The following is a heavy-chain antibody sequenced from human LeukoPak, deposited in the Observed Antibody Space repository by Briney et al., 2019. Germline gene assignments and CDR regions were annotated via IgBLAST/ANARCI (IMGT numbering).Heavy chain of an antibody. D-gene: IGHD3-10*01. Sequence: KSSETLSLTCAVYGGSFSGYYWSWIRQPPGKGLEWIGEINHSGSTNYNPSLKSRVTISVDTSKNQFSLKLSSVTAADTAVYYCARAPGYYGSGSYTAWGQGTLVTVSS. V-gene: IGHV4-34*01. J-gene: IGHJ5*02. CDR3: ARAPGYYGSGSYTA. CDR2: INHSGST. CDR1: GGSFSGYY.